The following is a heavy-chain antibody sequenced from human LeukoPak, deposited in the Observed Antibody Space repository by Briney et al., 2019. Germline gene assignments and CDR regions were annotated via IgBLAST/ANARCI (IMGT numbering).Heavy chain of an antibody. Sequence: GASVKVSCKASGYTFTSYDINWVRQATGQGLEWMGGIIPIFGTANYAQKFQGRVTITTDESTSTAYMELSSLRSEDTAVYYCARGVPHYSSWPFDYWGQGTLVTVSS. CDR1: GYTFTSYD. CDR2: IIPIFGTA. V-gene: IGHV1-69*05. D-gene: IGHD6-13*01. CDR3: ARGVPHYSSWPFDY. J-gene: IGHJ4*02.